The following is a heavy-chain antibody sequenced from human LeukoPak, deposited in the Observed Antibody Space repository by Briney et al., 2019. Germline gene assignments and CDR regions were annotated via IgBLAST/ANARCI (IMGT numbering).Heavy chain of an antibody. CDR1: GFSVSSNY. J-gene: IGHJ4*02. V-gene: IGHV3-48*03. D-gene: IGHD3-22*01. CDR3: ARDPDDGSGYPHPYFDY. Sequence: GGSLRLSCAASGFSVSSNYMSWVRQAPGKGLEWVSYISSSGSSIVYADSVKGRFTISRDNAKNSLYLQMNSLRAEDTAVYYCARDPDDGSGYPHPYFDYWGQGTLVTVSS. CDR2: ISSSGSSI.